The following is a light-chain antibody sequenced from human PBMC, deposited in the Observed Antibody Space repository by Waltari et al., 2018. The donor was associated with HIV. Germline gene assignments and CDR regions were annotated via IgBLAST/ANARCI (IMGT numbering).Light chain of an antibody. CDR2: DVS. Sequence: QSALTQPASVSGSPGQSITISCPGTSSDVGGYNYVSWYQQHPGKAPKLMIYDVSKRPSGVSNRFSGSKSGNTAFLTISGLQAEDEADYYCCSYAGSSTYVFGTGTKVTVL. CDR1: SSDVGGYNY. J-gene: IGLJ1*01. CDR3: CSYAGSSTYV. V-gene: IGLV2-23*02.